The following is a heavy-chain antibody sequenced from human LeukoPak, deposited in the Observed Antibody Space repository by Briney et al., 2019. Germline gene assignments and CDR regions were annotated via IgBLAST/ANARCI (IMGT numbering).Heavy chain of an antibody. D-gene: IGHD6-6*01. V-gene: IGHV1-18*01. CDR1: GYTFTRYG. CDR2: ISAYNGNT. Sequence: ASVKVSYKASGYTFTRYGIIWVRQSPGQRLEWMGWISAYNGNTNYAQKLQGRVTMTTDTSTRTAYMELRSLRSDDTAVYYCARDLRGSSSSGYYYYMDVWGKGTTVTVSS. J-gene: IGHJ6*03. CDR3: ARDLRGSSSSGYYYYMDV.